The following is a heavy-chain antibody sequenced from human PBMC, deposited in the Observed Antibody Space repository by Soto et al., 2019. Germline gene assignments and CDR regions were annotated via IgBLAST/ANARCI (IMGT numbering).Heavy chain of an antibody. CDR3: TRQXDAVQWMVVPTDYNFDY. J-gene: IGHJ4*02. D-gene: IGHD6-19*01. CDR1: GFTFGVSA. Sequence: GGSLRLSCAASGFTFGVSAMHWVRQASGKGLEWVGHIRSKTNSYATAYAESVKGRFTISRDDSMNTAYLQMNSLKTEDTAVYFCTRQXDAVQWMVVPTDYNFDYWGQGTLVTVSS. V-gene: IGHV3-73*01. CDR2: IRSKTNSYAT.